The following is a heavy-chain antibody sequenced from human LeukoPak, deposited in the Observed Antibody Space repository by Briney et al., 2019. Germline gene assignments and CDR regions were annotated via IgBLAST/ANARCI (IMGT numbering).Heavy chain of an antibody. CDR1: GGSVSRDY. J-gene: IGHJ4*02. CDR3: AREAVAGTLDY. Sequence: SETLSLTCSVSGGSVSRDYWSWIRQPPGKGLEWLGYIYNIGGTNYNPSLKSRVSISVDTSKNQFSLMLTSVTAADTAVYYCAREAVAGTLDYWGQGALVTVSS. CDR2: IYNIGGT. D-gene: IGHD6-19*01. V-gene: IGHV4-59*02.